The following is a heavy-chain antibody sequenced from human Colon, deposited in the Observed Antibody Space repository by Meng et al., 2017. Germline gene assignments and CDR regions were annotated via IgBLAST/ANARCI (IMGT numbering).Heavy chain of an antibody. V-gene: IGHV4-59*01. CDR1: GGSISGNY. J-gene: IGHJ4*02. CDR3: AKYDRPPYCFEY. Sequence: GQGLVKPAAHPSLPCTVCGGSISGNYWSWRRQSPGRGLEWIAYIYYTGSTNYNPSFKSRATISVDTSKNQFSLNLASVTAADTAVYYCAKYDRPPYCFEYWGQGTLVTVSS. CDR2: IYYTGST. D-gene: IGHD2-15*01.